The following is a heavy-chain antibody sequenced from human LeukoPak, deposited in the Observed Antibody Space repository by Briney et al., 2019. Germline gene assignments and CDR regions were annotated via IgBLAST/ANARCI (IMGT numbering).Heavy chain of an antibody. CDR2: IYTSGST. Sequence: PSQTLSLTCTVSGGSISTDNYYWSWIRQPAGKGLEWIGHIYTSGSTIYNPSLKSRVTISIDTSENQFSLKLSSVTAADTAVYYCAYYYDSSGFYPEMSWGQGILVTVSS. J-gene: IGHJ4*02. V-gene: IGHV4-61*09. D-gene: IGHD3-22*01. CDR1: GGSISTDNYY. CDR3: AYYYDSSGFYPEMS.